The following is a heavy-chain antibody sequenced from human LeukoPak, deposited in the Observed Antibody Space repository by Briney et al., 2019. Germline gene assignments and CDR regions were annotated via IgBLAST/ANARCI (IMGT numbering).Heavy chain of an antibody. CDR3: ASRSSVAGTGPG. CDR2: IKQDGSEK. V-gene: IGHV3-7*01. J-gene: IGHJ4*02. D-gene: IGHD6-13*01. Sequence: GGPLRLSCAASGFTFSSYGMHWVRQAPGKGLEWVANIKQDGSEKYYVDSVKGRFTISRDNAKNSLYLQMNNLRAEDMAVYYCASRSSVAGTGPGWGQGTLVTVSS. CDR1: GFTFSSYG.